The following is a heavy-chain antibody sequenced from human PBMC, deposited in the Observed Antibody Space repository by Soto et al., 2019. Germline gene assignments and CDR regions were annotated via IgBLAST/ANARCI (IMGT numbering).Heavy chain of an antibody. CDR1: GDTFSNYW. J-gene: IGHJ4*02. Sequence: PGESLKISCQGSGDTFSNYWIGWLRHVPGKGLEWMGVIHPAGSDVRYSPSFQGQVTISADRSLNTAYLQWRNLKASDSAIYYCARQGRTSAFSDYWGPGTQVTVSS. CDR3: ARQGRTSAFSDY. CDR2: IHPAGSDV. V-gene: IGHV5-51*01. D-gene: IGHD2-2*01.